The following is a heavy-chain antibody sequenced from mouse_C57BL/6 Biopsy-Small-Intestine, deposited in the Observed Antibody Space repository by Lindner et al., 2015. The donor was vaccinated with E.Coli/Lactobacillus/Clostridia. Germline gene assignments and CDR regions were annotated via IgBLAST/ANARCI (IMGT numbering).Heavy chain of an antibody. Sequence: VQLQESGPELVKPGASVKMSCKASGYTFTSYVMHWVKQRPGQGLEWIGRIDPSDSETHYNQKFKDKATLTVDKSSSTAYMQLNSLTSEDSAVYYCARAYYSNYDAMDYWGQGTSVTVSS. J-gene: IGHJ4*01. D-gene: IGHD2-5*01. CDR1: GYTFTSYV. V-gene: IGHV1-74*01. CDR2: IDPSDSET. CDR3: ARAYYSNYDAMDY.